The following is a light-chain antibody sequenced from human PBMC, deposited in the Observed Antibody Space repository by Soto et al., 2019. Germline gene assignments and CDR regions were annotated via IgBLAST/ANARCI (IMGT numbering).Light chain of an antibody. Sequence: EIVLTQSPGTLSLSPGERATLSCRASQSINNRYLACYQQKPGQAPRLLIYGASSRATGIPDRFSGSGSGTDFTLTISRLEPEDFAVYYCQQFGSSPGFTFGPGTKVDMK. V-gene: IGKV3-20*01. J-gene: IGKJ3*01. CDR3: QQFGSSPGFT. CDR2: GAS. CDR1: QSINNRY.